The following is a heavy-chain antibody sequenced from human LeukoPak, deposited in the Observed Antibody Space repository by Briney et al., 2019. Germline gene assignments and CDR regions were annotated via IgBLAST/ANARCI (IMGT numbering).Heavy chain of an antibody. CDR1: GFTFSSYS. D-gene: IGHD2-21*02. J-gene: IGHJ4*02. CDR2: ISSSSSYI. Sequence: GGSLRLSCAASGFTFSSYSMNWVRQAPGKGLEWVSSISSSSSYIYYADSVKGRFTISRDNAKNSLYLQMNSLRAEDTAVYYCASTTVVVTARHMDDYWGQGTLVTVSS. V-gene: IGHV3-21*01. CDR3: ASTTVVVTARHMDDY.